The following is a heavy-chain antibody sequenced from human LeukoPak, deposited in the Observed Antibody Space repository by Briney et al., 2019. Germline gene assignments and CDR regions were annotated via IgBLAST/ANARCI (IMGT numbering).Heavy chain of an antibody. Sequence: PSETLSLTCTVSGGSISSSSYYWGWIRQPPGKGLEWIGSIYYSGSTNYNPSLKSRVTISVDTSKNQFSLKLSSVTAADTAVYYCARISSGWANYWGQGTLVTVSS. CDR1: GGSISSSSYY. V-gene: IGHV4-39*07. D-gene: IGHD6-19*01. CDR2: IYYSGST. CDR3: ARISSGWANY. J-gene: IGHJ4*02.